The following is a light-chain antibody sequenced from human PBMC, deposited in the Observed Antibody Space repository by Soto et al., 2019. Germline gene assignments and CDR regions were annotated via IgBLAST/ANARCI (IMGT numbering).Light chain of an antibody. V-gene: IGKV1-27*01. Sequence: DIQMTQSPSSLSASVGDRVTITCRASPGISNYLAWYQQKPGKVPKLLAYGASTLQSGVPSRFSGSGSGTHFTLTISSLQPEDVATYYCQKCNSAPFTFGPGTKVDIK. CDR2: GAS. J-gene: IGKJ3*01. CDR3: QKCNSAPFT. CDR1: PGISNY.